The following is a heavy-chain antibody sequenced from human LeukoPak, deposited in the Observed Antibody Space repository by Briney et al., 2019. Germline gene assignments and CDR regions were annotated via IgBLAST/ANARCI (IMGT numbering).Heavy chain of an antibody. CDR3: ATEGFTYGYHGIDI. Sequence: TGGSLRLSCAASGFTFSNAWMSWVRRAPGKGLDWAGRIKTKTNGGTADYSPPVKGRFTISRDESKNTLYLQMNSLKTDDTAVYYCATEGFTYGYHGIDIWGKGTIVTVSS. J-gene: IGHJ3*02. D-gene: IGHD5-18*01. CDR2: IKTKTNGGTA. V-gene: IGHV3-15*01. CDR1: GFTFSNAW.